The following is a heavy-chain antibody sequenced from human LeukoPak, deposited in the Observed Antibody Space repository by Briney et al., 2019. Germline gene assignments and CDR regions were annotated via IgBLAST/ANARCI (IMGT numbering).Heavy chain of an antibody. D-gene: IGHD3-10*01. CDR2: INPSGGST. J-gene: IGHJ4*02. CDR3: ARAQAQAYGSGSYYIPVISGSDY. Sequence: GASVKVSCKASGYIFTSYFMHWVRQAPGQGLEWMGIINPSGGSTSYAQKFQGRVTMTRDTSTSTVYMELSSLRSEDTAVYYCARAQAQAYGSGSYYIPVISGSDYWGQGTLVTVSS. V-gene: IGHV1-46*01. CDR1: GYIFTSYF.